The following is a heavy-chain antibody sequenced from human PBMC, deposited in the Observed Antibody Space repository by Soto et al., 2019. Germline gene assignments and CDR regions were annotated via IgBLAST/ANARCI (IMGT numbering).Heavy chain of an antibody. J-gene: IGHJ6*02. V-gene: IGHV1-69*05. CDR1: GGSFNTYA. CDR2: IIPFFGKP. Sequence: QVQLVQSGAEVKKPGSSVKVSCKASGGSFNTYAISWVRQAPGQGLEWMGGIIPFFGKPNHAQRLPDRVTLPPXXSXSTSYMELSSLRSDDTAVYYCARGPWGMMLAYGMDVWGQGTTVTVSS. D-gene: IGHD2-8*01. CDR3: ARGPWGMMLAYGMDV.